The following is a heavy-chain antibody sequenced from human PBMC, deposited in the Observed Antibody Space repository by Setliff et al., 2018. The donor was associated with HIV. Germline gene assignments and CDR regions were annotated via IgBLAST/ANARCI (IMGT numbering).Heavy chain of an antibody. CDR3: ARELVGATLAYFDY. V-gene: IGHV4-59*02. Sequence: SETLSLTCAVSGDSVSGYYWSWIRQHPGKALEWIGSFFYSGSTSYNSTLKSRVSMSVDTSKNQFSLRLSSVTAADTAVYYCARELVGATLAYFDYWGQGTLVTVSS. J-gene: IGHJ4*02. CDR2: FFYSGST. D-gene: IGHD1-26*01. CDR1: GDSVSGYY.